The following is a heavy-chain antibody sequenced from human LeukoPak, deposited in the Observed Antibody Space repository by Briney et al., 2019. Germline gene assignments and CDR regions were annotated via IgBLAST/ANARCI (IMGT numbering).Heavy chain of an antibody. CDR2: IYGSGGT. CDR3: ARNRSNDFGEVPFDI. V-gene: IGHV4-4*07. CDR1: GGAISNYY. J-gene: IGHJ3*02. Sequence: SETLSLTCTVSGGAISNYYWSWIRQFAGKGLEWIGQIYGSGGTNYNPSLKNRVTMSTDKSKNQISLRLSSVTAADTAIYYCARNRSNDFGEVPFDIWGQGTMVSVSS. D-gene: IGHD3-16*01.